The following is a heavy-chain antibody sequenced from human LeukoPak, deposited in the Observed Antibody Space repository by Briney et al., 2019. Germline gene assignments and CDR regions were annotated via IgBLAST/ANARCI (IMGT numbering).Heavy chain of an antibody. Sequence: SETLSLTCTVSGCSISSYYWSWIRQPAGKGLEWIGRIHTSGSTNYNPSLKSRVTVSVDTSKNQFSLKLRSVTAADTAVYYCARDTYYYDSSGYLYFDYWGQGTLVTVSS. D-gene: IGHD3-22*01. J-gene: IGHJ4*02. V-gene: IGHV4-4*07. CDR2: IHTSGST. CDR3: ARDTYYYDSSGYLYFDY. CDR1: GCSISSYY.